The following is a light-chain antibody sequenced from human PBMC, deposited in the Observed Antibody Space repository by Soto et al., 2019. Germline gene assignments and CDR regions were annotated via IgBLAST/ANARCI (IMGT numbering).Light chain of an antibody. J-gene: IGKJ2*01. CDR3: QQYHNWPPQYT. CDR1: QSVASN. CDR2: GAS. Sequence: EIVMTQSPASLSVSPGDGATLSCRASQSVASNVAWYQQKPGQGPRLLIHGASTRAAGVPARFSGSGSATDFTFTISSLQSEDSAVYYCQQYHNWPPQYTFGQGTKLQIK. V-gene: IGKV3-15*01.